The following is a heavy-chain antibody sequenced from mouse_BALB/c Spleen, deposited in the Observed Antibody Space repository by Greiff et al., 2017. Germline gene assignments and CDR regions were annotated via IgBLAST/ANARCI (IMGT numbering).Heavy chain of an antibody. CDR2: ISYSGST. J-gene: IGHJ4*01. D-gene: IGHD2-4*01. Sequence: DVKLVESGPGLVKPSQSLSLTCTVTGYSITSDYAWNWIRQFPGNKLEWMGYISYSGSTSYNPSLKSRISITRDTSKNQFFLQLNSVTTEDTATYYCARSVYDYDGPYYAMDYWGQGTSVTVSS. CDR3: ARSVYDYDGPYYAMDY. CDR1: GYSITSDYA. V-gene: IGHV3-2*02.